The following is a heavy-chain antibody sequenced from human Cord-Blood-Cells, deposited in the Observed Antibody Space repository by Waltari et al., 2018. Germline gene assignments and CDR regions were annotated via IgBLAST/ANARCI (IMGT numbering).Heavy chain of an antibody. CDR1: GYTFTSYA. CDR2: LNAGNGNT. Sequence: QVQLVQSGAEVKKPGASVKVSCKASGYTFTSYAMPSLRQAPGQRLEWMGWLNAGNGNTKYSQKFQGTVTITRDTCASTAYMELSSLRSEDTAVYYCARDVGSGSYYNDFDIWGQGTMVTVSS. V-gene: IGHV1-3*01. D-gene: IGHD3-10*01. CDR3: ARDVGSGSYYNDFDI. J-gene: IGHJ3*02.